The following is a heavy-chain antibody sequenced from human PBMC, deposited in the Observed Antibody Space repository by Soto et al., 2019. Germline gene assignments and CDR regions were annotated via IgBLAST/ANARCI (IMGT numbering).Heavy chain of an antibody. CDR3: ARAIVAAGAANPVVAFDL. D-gene: IGHD2-15*01. Sequence: SETLSLTCSLSGGSISSYYWSWIRQPAGKGLEWTGRIYTSGSTNYNPSLKSRVTMSVVTSKNQFSLKLSSVTAADTAVYYSARAIVAAGAANPVVAFDLWRQGTMVAVSS. CDR2: IYTSGST. CDR1: GGSISSYY. J-gene: IGHJ3*01. V-gene: IGHV4-4*07.